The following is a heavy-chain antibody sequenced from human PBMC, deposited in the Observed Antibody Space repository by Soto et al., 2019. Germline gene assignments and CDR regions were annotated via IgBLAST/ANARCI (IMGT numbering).Heavy chain of an antibody. Sequence: QITLKESGPTLVKPTQTLTLTCTLSGFSHSTSGVAVGWIRQPPGQALEWLGHIYWNDDKYYSTSLKSRLSLSKDTSKNQVVHTMTNVDPLDTGTYYCARLLSAALFSYDLWGQGTLVTVSS. CDR2: IYWNDDK. D-gene: IGHD1-26*01. V-gene: IGHV2-5*01. J-gene: IGHJ5*02. CDR3: ARLLSAALFSYDL. CDR1: GFSHSTSGVA.